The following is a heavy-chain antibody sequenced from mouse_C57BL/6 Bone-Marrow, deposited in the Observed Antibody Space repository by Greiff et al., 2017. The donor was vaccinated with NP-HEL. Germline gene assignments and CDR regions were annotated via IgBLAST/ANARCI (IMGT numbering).Heavy chain of an antibody. J-gene: IGHJ2*01. V-gene: IGHV1-53*01. CDR2: INPSNGGT. D-gene: IGHD2-3*01. CDR3: AREKNGYYVYFDY. CDR1: GYTFTSYW. Sequence: VQLQQPGTELVKPGASVKLSCKASGYTFTSYWMHWVKQRPGQGLEWIGNINPSNGGTNYNEKFKSKATLTVDKSSSTAYMQLSSLTSEDSAVYYCAREKNGYYVYFDYWGKGTTLTVSS.